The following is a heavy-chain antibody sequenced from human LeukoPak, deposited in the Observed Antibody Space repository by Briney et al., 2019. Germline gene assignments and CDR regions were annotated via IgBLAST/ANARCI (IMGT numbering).Heavy chain of an antibody. CDR1: GFSFSIYE. CDR2: ISSSGSII. D-gene: IGHD4-17*01. V-gene: IGHV3-48*03. CDR3: AITVTNYYYMDV. Sequence: PGGSLRLSCAASGFSFSIYEMNWVRQAPGKGLEWVSYISSSGSIILYADSVKGRFTISRDKSKNTLYLQMNSLRAEDTAVYYCAITVTNYYYMDVWGKGTTVTISS. J-gene: IGHJ6*03.